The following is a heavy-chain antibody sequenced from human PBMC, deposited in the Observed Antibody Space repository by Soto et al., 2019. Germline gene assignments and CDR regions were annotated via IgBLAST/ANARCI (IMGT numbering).Heavy chain of an antibody. D-gene: IGHD6-6*01. CDR2: ISYDGSSE. V-gene: IGHV3-30*04. J-gene: IGHJ6*02. Sequence: QVQLVESGGGVVQPGRSLRLSCAASGFTFSSYAMHWVRQAPGKGLEWVAVISYDGSSEYYADSVKGRFTISRDNSKNTLYLQMNSLRAEDTAVYYCARDTRPTQYSPHVWGQGTTVTVSS. CDR1: GFTFSSYA. CDR3: ARDTRPTQYSPHV.